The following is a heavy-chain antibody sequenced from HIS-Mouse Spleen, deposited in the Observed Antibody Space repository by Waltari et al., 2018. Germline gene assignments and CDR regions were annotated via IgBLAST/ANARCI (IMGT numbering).Heavy chain of an antibody. V-gene: IGHV3-23*01. Sequence: EVQLLESGGGLVQPGGSLRLSCAASGVTFRSYAMSWVRQAPGKGLEWVSAISGSGGSTSYADSVKGRFTISRDNSKNTLYLQMNSLRAEDTAVYYCAKDNDYGGNSLPFDYWGQGTLVTVSS. D-gene: IGHD4-17*01. J-gene: IGHJ4*02. CDR3: AKDNDYGGNSLPFDY. CDR1: GVTFRSYA. CDR2: ISGSGGST.